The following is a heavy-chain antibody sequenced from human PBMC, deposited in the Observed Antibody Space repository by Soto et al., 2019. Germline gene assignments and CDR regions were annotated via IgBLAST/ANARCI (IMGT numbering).Heavy chain of an antibody. V-gene: IGHV3-7*01. Sequence: GGSLRLSCAPSGFTFNNYGMHWVRQAPGKWLGWVANIKQDGSEKYYVGSVKGRFTISRDNAKNSLYLQMNSLRAEDTAVYYCARDRSCSGGSCYFSAFDVWRQGTTVTVSS. CDR1: GFTFNNYG. J-gene: IGHJ3*01. D-gene: IGHD2-15*01. CDR3: ARDRSCSGGSCYFSAFDV. CDR2: IKQDGSEK.